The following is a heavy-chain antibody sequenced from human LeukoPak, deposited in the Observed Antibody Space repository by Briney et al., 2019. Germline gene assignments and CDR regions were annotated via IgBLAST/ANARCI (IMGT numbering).Heavy chain of an antibody. V-gene: IGHV4-38-2*02. CDR3: ARVKVVVAANGWFDP. CDR2: IYHSGST. J-gene: IGHJ5*02. CDR1: GYSISSGYY. D-gene: IGHD2-15*01. Sequence: PSETLSLTCTVSGYSISSGYYWGWIRQPPGKGLEWIGSIYHSGSTYYNPSLRSRVTIPVDTSKNQFSLKLSSVTAADTAVYYCARVKVVVAANGWFDPWGQGTLVTVSS.